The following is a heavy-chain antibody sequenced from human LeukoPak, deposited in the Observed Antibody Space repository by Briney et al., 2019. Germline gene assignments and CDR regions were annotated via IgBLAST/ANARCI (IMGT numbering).Heavy chain of an antibody. CDR2: LWYDGSIT. CDR1: GYTFSSHG. V-gene: IGHV3-33*01. J-gene: IGHJ6*02. CDR3: ARDPQHSMDV. D-gene: IGHD5-18*01. Sequence: GGSLRLSCVASGYTFSSHGMHWVRQAPGKGLEWVAVLWYDGSITYYADSVKGRFTISRDDSKNTLYLQMNSLRADDTAVYYCARDPQHSMDVWGQGTTVTVSS.